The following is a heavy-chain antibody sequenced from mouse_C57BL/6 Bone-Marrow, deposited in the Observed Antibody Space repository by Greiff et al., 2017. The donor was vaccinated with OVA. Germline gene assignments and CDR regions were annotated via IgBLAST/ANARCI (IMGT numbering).Heavy chain of an antibody. D-gene: IGHD3-3*01. V-gene: IGHV1-81*01. CDR1: GYTFTSYG. Sequence: VQLVESGAELARPGASVKLSCKASGYTFTSYGISWVKQRTGQGLEWIGEIYPRSGNTYYNEKFKGKATLTADKSSSTAYMELRSLTSEDSAVYFCARKQGQGFAYWGQGTLVTVSA. CDR2: IYPRSGNT. CDR3: ARKQGQGFAY. J-gene: IGHJ3*01.